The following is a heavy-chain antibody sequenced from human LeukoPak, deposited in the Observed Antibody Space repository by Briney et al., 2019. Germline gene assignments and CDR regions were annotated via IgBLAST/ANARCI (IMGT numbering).Heavy chain of an antibody. CDR3: ARRDGYNLPDDY. CDR2: IYYSGST. CDR1: DGSIANYY. Sequence: PSETLSLTCTVSDGSIANYYWSWIRQPPGKGLEWIGYIYYSGSTNYNPSLKSRVTISVDTSKNQFSLKLSSVTAADTAVYYCARRDGYNLPDDYWGQGTLVTVSS. J-gene: IGHJ4*02. V-gene: IGHV4-59*08. D-gene: IGHD5-24*01.